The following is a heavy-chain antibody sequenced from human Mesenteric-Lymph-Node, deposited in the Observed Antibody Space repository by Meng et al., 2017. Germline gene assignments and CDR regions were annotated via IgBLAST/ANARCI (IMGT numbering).Heavy chain of an antibody. Sequence: QGHRHESGPGRVKPSPILSLTCTVSGDSITSGDYSWNWIRQPPGKGLEWIGYIYSSGNTFYNPSLHSRVTMSVDTSKNQFSLRLTSVNAADTAVYYCASFPPPGKQWLVTDYWGQGTLVTVSS. J-gene: IGHJ4*02. CDR1: GDSITSGDYS. D-gene: IGHD6-19*01. V-gene: IGHV4-30-4*01. CDR3: ASFPPPGKQWLVTDY. CDR2: IYSSGNT.